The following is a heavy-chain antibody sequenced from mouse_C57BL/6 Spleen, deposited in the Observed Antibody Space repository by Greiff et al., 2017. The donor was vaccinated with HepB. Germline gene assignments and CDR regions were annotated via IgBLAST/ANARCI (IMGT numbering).Heavy chain of an antibody. Sequence: QVQLQQSGAELVRPGTSVKVSCKASGYAFTNYLIEWVKQRPGQGLEWIGVINPGSGGTNYNEKFKGKATLTADKSSSTAYMQLSSLTSEDSAVYFCARGHYYGSSYFAYWGQGTTLTVSS. CDR2: INPGSGGT. J-gene: IGHJ2*01. D-gene: IGHD1-1*01. CDR3: ARGHYYGSSYFAY. CDR1: GYAFTNYL. V-gene: IGHV1-54*01.